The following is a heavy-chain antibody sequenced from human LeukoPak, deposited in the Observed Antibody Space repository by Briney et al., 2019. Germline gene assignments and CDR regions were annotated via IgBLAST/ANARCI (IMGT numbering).Heavy chain of an antibody. CDR3: AILIGLYSSSSQRCDMDV. CDR2: IIPIFGTA. D-gene: IGHD6-6*01. CDR1: GGTFSSYD. V-gene: IGHV1-69*13. Sequence: ASVKVSCKASGGTFSSYDISWVRQPPGQGREWMGGIIPIFGTANYAQKFQGRVTITADESTSTAYLELSSLRSEDAAVYYCAILIGLYSSSSQRCDMDVWGKGATVTVSS. J-gene: IGHJ6*03.